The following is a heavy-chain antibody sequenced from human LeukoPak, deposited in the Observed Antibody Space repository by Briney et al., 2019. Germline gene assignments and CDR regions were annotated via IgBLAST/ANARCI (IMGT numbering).Heavy chain of an antibody. Sequence: KSSETLSLTCTVSGSSISSGGYYWSWIRQHPGKGLEWIGYIYYSGSTYYNPSLKSRVTISVDTSKNQFSLKLSSVTAADTAVYYCARSGRGAYFDYWGQGTLVTVSS. V-gene: IGHV4-31*03. CDR1: GSSISSGGYY. CDR3: ARSGRGAYFDY. CDR2: IYYSGST. D-gene: IGHD1-1*01. J-gene: IGHJ4*02.